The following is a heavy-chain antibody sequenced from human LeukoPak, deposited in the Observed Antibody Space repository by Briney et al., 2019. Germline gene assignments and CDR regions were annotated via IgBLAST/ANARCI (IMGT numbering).Heavy chain of an antibody. V-gene: IGHV4-39*07. J-gene: IGHJ6*02. CDR1: GGSISSSSYY. CDR2: INHSGST. CDR3: ARAMDV. Sequence: KASETLSLTCTVSGGSISSSSYYWSWIRQPPGKGLEWIGEINHSGSTNYNPSLKSRVTISVDTSKNQFSLKLSSVTAADTAVYYCARAMDVWGQGTTVTVSS.